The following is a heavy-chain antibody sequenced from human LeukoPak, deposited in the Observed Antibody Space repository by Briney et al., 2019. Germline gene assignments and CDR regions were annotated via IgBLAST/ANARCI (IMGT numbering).Heavy chain of an antibody. CDR2: IYYSGST. J-gene: IGHJ6*02. D-gene: IGHD2-8*01. CDR1: GGSISSGGYS. CDR3: ARMYGGNYYGMDV. Sequence: SETLSLTCTVSGGSISSGGYSWSWIRQHPGKGLEWIGYIYYSGSTNYNPSLKSRVTISVDTSKNQFSLKLSSVTAADTAVYYCARMYGGNYYGMDVWGQGTTVTVSS. V-gene: IGHV4-61*08.